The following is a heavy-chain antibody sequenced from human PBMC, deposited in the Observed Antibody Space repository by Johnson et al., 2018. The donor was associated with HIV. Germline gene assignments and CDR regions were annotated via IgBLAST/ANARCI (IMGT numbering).Heavy chain of an antibody. CDR1: GFTFSSYG. CDR3: AKELGIPSGWYRGALDI. J-gene: IGHJ3*02. V-gene: IGHV3-30*02. CDR2: IRYDGSNK. Sequence: QVQLVESGGGVVQPGGSLRLSCAASGFTFSSYGMHWVRQAPGKGLEWVAFIRYDGSNKYYADSVKGRFTISRDNSKNTLYLQMNSLRAEDTAVYYCAKELGIPSGWYRGALDIWGQGTMVTVSS. D-gene: IGHD6-19*01.